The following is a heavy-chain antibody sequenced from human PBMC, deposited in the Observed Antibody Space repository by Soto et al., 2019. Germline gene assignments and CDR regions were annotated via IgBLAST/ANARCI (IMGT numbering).Heavy chain of an antibody. V-gene: IGHV4-61*08. CDR3: ARVLPYYYDSSGYYSTHWFDP. CDR1: GGSISSGGYY. CDR2: IYYSGST. J-gene: IGHJ5*02. D-gene: IGHD3-22*01. Sequence: SETLSLTCTVSGGSISSGGYYWSWIRQHPGKGLEWIGYIYYSGSTNYNPSLKSRVTMSVDTSKNQFSLKLSSVTAADTAVYYCARVLPYYYDSSGYYSTHWFDPWGQGTLVTVSS.